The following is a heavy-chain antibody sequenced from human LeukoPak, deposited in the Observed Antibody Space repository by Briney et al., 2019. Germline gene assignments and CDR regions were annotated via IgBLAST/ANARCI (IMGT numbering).Heavy chain of an antibody. D-gene: IGHD3-10*02. V-gene: IGHV3-30*02. Sequence: GGSLRLSCVASGVTFSSYGMHWVRQAPGKGLEWVAFIRYDGSNEYYIDSVKGRFTLSRDNSKNTLYLQMNSLRAEDTAVYYCARMSGEALDYWGQGTLVTVSS. J-gene: IGHJ4*02. CDR1: GVTFSSYG. CDR3: ARMSGEALDY. CDR2: IRYDGSNE.